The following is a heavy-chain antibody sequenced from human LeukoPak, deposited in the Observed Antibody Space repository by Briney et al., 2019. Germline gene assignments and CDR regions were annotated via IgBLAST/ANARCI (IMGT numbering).Heavy chain of an antibody. J-gene: IGHJ4*01. V-gene: IGHV5-51*01. CDR3: ARRGPSSSHFDS. CDR2: IYPEDSDA. D-gene: IGHD2/OR15-2a*01. CDR1: RHNFTTYW. Sequence: GESLKISCQGSRHNFTTYWIGWVRQMPGKGLEWMGIIYPEDSDARYSPSFQGHVTISADKSISTAYLQWGSLRASDTATYYCARRGPSSSHFDSWGRGTLVIVSS.